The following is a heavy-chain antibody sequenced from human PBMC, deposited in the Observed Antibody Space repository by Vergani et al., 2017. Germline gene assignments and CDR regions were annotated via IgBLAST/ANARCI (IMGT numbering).Heavy chain of an antibody. D-gene: IGHD5-12*01. CDR3: ARGGDIGGWFDP. V-gene: IGHV4-59*01. J-gene: IGHJ5*02. CDR1: GGSISSYY. CDR2: IYYIGST. Sequence: QVQLQESGPGLVKPSETLSLTCTVSGGSISSYYWSWIRQPPGKGLEWIGYIYYIGSTNYNPSLKSRVTISVDTSKNQFSLKLSSVTAADTAVYYCARGGDIGGWFDPWGQGTLVTVAS.